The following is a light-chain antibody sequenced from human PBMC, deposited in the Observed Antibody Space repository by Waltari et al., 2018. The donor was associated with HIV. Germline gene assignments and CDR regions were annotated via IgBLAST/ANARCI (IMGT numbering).Light chain of an antibody. CDR1: QGGGSY. J-gene: IGKJ4*01. CDR3: QQLKTYPLS. Sequence: IQLTQSPSFLSASVGERLTITCRATQGGGSYLAWYQQKPGKAPNLLIYSVSILQTGVPSRFSGSGSGTEFTLTITDLQPEDFATYYCQQLKTYPLSFGGGTKVEIK. V-gene: IGKV1-9*01. CDR2: SVS.